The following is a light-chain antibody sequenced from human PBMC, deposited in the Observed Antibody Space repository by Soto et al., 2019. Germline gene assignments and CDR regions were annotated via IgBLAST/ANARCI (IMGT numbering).Light chain of an antibody. CDR3: QKYYSPPPP. Sequence: DIVMTQSPDSLAVSLGERATINCKSSQSVLYSSNNKNYLAWYQQKPGQPPKLLIYWASTRESGVPDRFSGRGSGTDSPPPTSTRRAEVGAVYYCQKYYSPPPPFGGGTKVENK. CDR1: QSVLYSSNNKNY. J-gene: IGKJ4*01. CDR2: WAS. V-gene: IGKV4-1*01.